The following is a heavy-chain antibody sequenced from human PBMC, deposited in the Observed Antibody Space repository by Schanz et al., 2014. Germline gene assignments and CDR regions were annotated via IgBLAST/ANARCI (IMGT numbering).Heavy chain of an antibody. J-gene: IGHJ6*02. CDR2: MYINSGST. CDR3: AKIWKGHPIEVRPGWSDGMDV. Sequence: EVQLVESGGCLIQPGGSLRLSCAVSGFTVNTNYMSWVRQAPGKGLEWISSMYINSGSTQYADSVKGRFIISRDSSKNTLFLQMNSLRAEDTAVYYCAKIWKGHPIEVRPGWSDGMDVWGQGTTVTVSS. D-gene: IGHD6-6*01. V-gene: IGHV3-53*01. CDR1: GFTVNTNY.